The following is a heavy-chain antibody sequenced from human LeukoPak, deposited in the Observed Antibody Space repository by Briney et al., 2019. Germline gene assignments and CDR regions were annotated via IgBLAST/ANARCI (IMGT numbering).Heavy chain of an antibody. CDR3: TRPLRYLEWLSLPPGFMDV. CDR1: GFIFRVFP. J-gene: IGHJ6*04. V-gene: IGHV3-7*01. D-gene: IGHD3-3*01. CDR2: IKPDGSDK. Sequence: GGSLRLSCAASGFIFRVFPMSWVRQAPERGLEWVASIKPDGSDKYYVESVKGRFTISRDDAKNSLYLQMNSLRVEDTAVYYCTRPLRYLEWLSLPPGFMDVWGKGATVTVST.